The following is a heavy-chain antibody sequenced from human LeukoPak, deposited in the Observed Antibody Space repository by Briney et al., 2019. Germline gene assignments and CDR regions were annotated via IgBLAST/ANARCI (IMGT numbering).Heavy chain of an antibody. Sequence: GGSLRLSCAASGFTFSSSGMHWVRQAPGKGLEWVALLWYDGINEYYADSVKGRFSISRDDSKNTLYLQMNSLRAEDTAVYYCVRDKGSSWGEKYYFDYWGQGTLVTASS. V-gene: IGHV3-33*01. CDR1: GFTFSSSG. J-gene: IGHJ4*02. CDR3: VRDKGSSWGEKYYFDY. D-gene: IGHD6-13*01. CDR2: LWYDGINE.